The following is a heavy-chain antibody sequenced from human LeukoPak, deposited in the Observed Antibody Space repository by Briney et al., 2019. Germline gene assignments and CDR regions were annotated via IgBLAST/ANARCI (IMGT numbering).Heavy chain of an antibody. CDR1: GESLNYYY. V-gene: IGHV4-34*12. D-gene: IGHD4-23*01. Sequence: SETLSLTCAVYGESLNYYYWSWIRQSPGKGLEWIGDIFDGKTINYNPSLKSRVTISAATSSQQFSLNLESVTAADTAVYFCASGAWATRLNSWAQGALVIVSS. CDR3: ASGAWATRLNS. J-gene: IGHJ4*02. CDR2: IFDGKTI.